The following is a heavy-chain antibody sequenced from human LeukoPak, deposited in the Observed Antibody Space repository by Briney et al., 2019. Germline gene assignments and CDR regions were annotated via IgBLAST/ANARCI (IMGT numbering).Heavy chain of an antibody. J-gene: IGHJ4*02. CDR1: GFTFTSSA. CDR3: AADPTAYSGSYYF. D-gene: IGHD1-26*01. V-gene: IGHV1-58*01. Sequence: SVKVSCTASGFTFTSSAVQWVRQARGQRLEWIGWIVVGSGNTNYAQKFQERVTITRDMSTSTAYMELSSLRSEDTAVYYCAADPTAYSGSYYFWGQGTLVTVSS. CDR2: IVVGSGNT.